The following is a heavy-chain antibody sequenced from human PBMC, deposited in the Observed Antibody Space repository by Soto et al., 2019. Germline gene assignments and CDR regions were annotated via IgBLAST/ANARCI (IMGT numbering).Heavy chain of an antibody. CDR3: VSEGKAASSSVRGWTAP. D-gene: IGHD6-19*01. V-gene: IGHV3-33*01. CDR1: GFSFSVYA. CDR2: IWYDGSNK. Sequence: GGSLRLSCAASGFSFSVYAMHWVRQVPDKGLEWVAVIWYDGSNKFYADSVKGRFTISRDNSKNTVDLQMNSLTAEDTAVYYCVSEGKAASSSVRGWTAPWGQGTQVTVSS. J-gene: IGHJ5*02.